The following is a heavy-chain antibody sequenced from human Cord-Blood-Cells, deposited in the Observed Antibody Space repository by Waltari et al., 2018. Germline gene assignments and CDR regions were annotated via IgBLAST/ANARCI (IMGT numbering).Heavy chain of an antibody. CDR1: GFTFSSYS. J-gene: IGHJ3*02. Sequence: EVQLVESGGGLVKHGGSLRLSCADSGFTFSSYSMHWVRQAPGKGLEWVSTISSSSSYIYYADSVKGRFTISRDNAKNSLYLQMNSLRAEDTAVYYCARAVGAFDIWGQGTMVTVSS. D-gene: IGHD1-26*01. CDR2: ISSSSSYI. V-gene: IGHV3-21*01. CDR3: ARAVGAFDI.